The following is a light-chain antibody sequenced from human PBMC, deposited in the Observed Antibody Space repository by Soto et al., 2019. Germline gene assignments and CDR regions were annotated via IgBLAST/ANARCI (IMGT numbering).Light chain of an antibody. CDR2: AAS. CDR1: QSISTY. Sequence: DIQMTQSPSSLSASVGDRVTITCRASQSISTYLHWYQQKPGKAPNLLIYAASTLQSGVPSRFSGSGSGTDFTLTIRSLQPEDFATYFCQHGYSTPLTLGGGTKV. CDR3: QHGYSTPLT. V-gene: IGKV1-39*01. J-gene: IGKJ4*01.